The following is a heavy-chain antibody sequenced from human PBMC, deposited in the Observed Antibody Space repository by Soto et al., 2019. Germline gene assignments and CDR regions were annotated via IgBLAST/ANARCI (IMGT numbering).Heavy chain of an antibody. D-gene: IGHD4-17*01. CDR3: ARVADDYGDYYFDY. CDR2: ISYDGSNK. J-gene: IGHJ4*02. V-gene: IGHV3-30-3*01. Sequence: QVQLVESGGGVVQPGRSLRLSCAASGFTFSSYAMHWVRQAPGKGLEWVAVISYDGSNKYYADSVKGRFTISRDNSKNTLYLQMNSLRAEDTAVYYCARVADDYGDYYFDYWGQGTLVTVSS. CDR1: GFTFSSYA.